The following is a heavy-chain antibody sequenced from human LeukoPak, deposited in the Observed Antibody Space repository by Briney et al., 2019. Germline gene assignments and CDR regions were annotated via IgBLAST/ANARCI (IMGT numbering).Heavy chain of an antibody. CDR3: ARGFNDFWSGSQLEY. J-gene: IGHJ4*02. CDR2: ISYDGGKT. CDR1: GFIFSGYA. D-gene: IGHD3-3*01. V-gene: IGHV3-30-3*01. Sequence: GRSLRLSCAASGFIFSGYAMHLVRQAPGKGLEWVAVISYDGGKTYYADSVKGRFTISRDNSKSTLYLQMNSLRSEDTAVYYCARGFNDFWSGSQLEYWGQGTLVTVSS.